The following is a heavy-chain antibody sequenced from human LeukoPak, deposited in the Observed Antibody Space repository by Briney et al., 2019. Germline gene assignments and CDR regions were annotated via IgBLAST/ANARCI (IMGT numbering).Heavy chain of an antibody. CDR1: GGSILSNY. V-gene: IGHV4-4*07. CDR3: ARDNPDGYTHGHYYYNIDV. J-gene: IGHJ6*03. D-gene: IGHD5-18*01. Sequence: SETLSLTCTVSGGSILSNYWTWIRQPAGKGLEWIGRVWSRGGSWCSGGANHNPSLRSRSTMSVDTSKSQIYLRLSSVTAADTAVYFCARDNPDGYTHGHYYYNIDVWGKGTTVTVSS. CDR2: VWSRGGSWCSGGA.